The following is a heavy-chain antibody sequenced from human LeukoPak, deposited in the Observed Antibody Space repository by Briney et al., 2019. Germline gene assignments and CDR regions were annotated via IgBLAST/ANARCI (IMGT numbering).Heavy chain of an antibody. CDR1: GGSINSYW. V-gene: IGHV4-4*07. CDR3: ARAGYTISSYRFDY. Sequence: SETLSLTCSGSGGSINSYWWSWLRQPAGKGLEFIGRIYTTGMTNYNPSLKSRVSMSVDTSKNQFSLELRSVTAADTAVYFCARAGYTISSYRFDYWGQGALVTVSS. J-gene: IGHJ4*02. CDR2: IYTTGMT. D-gene: IGHD3-16*02.